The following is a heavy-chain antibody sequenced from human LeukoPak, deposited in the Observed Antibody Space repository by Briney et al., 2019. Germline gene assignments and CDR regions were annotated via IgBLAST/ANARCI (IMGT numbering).Heavy chain of an antibody. CDR2: ISSSGSTI. J-gene: IGHJ4*02. D-gene: IGHD3-10*01. CDR1: GFTFSSYE. CDR3: ARVDNYYYGSGNTIDY. V-gene: IGHV3-48*03. Sequence: GGSLRLSCAASGFTFSSYEMNWVRQAPGKGLEWVSYISSSGSTIYYADSVKGRFTISRDNAKNSLYLQMNSLRAEGTAVYYCARVDNYYYGSGNTIDYWGQGTLVTVSS.